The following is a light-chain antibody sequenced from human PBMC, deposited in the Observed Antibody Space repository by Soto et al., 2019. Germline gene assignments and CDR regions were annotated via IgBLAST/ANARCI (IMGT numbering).Light chain of an antibody. Sequence: LYLHVSPGERAFLSCRSSQSLLNSNGYNYWDWYLQKPGQSPQLLIYLGYNRAPGVPDRFSGSGSGTDFTLKISIVEAEDVGVYDCMQSLLIPLTCGGVT. CDR3: MQSLLIPLT. CDR2: LGY. CDR1: QSLLNSNGYNY. V-gene: IGKV2-28*01. J-gene: IGKJ4*01.